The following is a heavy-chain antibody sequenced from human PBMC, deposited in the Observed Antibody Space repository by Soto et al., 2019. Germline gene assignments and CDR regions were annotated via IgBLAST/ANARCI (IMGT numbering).Heavy chain of an antibody. CDR3: ASGLWTFQH. CDR1: GFAFSDHY. D-gene: IGHD3-10*01. CDR2: IKQDGSEK. V-gene: IGHV3-7*01. Sequence: GGSLRLSCVASGFAFSDHYMTWIRQAPGKGLEWVANIKQDGSEKYYVDSVKGRFTISRDNAKNSLYLQMNSLGAEDTAVYFCASGLWTFQHWGQGTLVTVSS. J-gene: IGHJ1*01.